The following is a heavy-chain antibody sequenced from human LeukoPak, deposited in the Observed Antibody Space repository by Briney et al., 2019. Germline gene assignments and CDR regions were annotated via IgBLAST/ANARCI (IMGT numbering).Heavy chain of an antibody. CDR2: INHGGST. CDR3: ARVSGLWSADYYYYMDV. J-gene: IGHJ6*03. Sequence: GSLRLSCAASGFTFSSYAMSWVRQPPGKGLEWIGEINHGGSTNYNPSLKRRGNMSVDKSKNKCSLKLSSVTAADTAVYYCARVSGLWSADYYYYMDVWGKGTTVTVSS. V-gene: IGHV4-34*01. D-gene: IGHD5-18*01. CDR1: GFTFSSYA.